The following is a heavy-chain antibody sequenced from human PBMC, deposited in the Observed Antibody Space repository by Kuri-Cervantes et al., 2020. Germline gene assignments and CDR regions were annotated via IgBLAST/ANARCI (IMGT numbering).Heavy chain of an antibody. CDR3: ATNFGSGSYDY. Sequence: GGSLRLSCKGSGYSFTSYWISWVRQMPGKGLEWMGIIYPGDSDTRYSPSFQGQITISADKSISTAYLQWSSLKASDTAMYYCATNFGSGSYDYWGQGTLVTVSS. J-gene: IGHJ4*02. CDR1: GYSFTSYW. D-gene: IGHD3-10*01. CDR2: IYPGDSDT. V-gene: IGHV5-51*01.